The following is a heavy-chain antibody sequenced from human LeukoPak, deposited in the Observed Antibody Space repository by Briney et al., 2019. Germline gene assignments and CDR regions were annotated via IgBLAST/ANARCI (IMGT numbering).Heavy chain of an antibody. CDR2: IYHNGTP. J-gene: IGHJ6*02. V-gene: IGHV4-4*02. Sequence: SGTLSLTCGVSVGSISSGNWWSWVRQSPGKGLEWIGEIYHNGTPNYNPSLKSRVTISADTFKNHFSLKLPSVTAADTAVYYCATAPILRGEGGEHYKYGMDVWGQGTTVIVSS. CDR1: VGSISSGNW. CDR3: ATAPILRGEGGEHYKYGMDV. D-gene: IGHD2-2*02.